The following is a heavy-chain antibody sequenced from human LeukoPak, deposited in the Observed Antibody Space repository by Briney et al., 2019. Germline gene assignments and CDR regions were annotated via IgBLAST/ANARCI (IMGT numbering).Heavy chain of an antibody. J-gene: IGHJ4*02. CDR2: FSASSTST. V-gene: IGHV3-23*01. D-gene: IGHD3-9*01. CDR1: GFDFSSYG. Sequence: GGSQRLSCAASGFDFSSYGMSWVRQSPGKGLEWVSTFSASSTSTYYADSVKGRFTISRDNSKNTLYLQMNSLRDGDTAVYYCAKGDTYYDLLTCFDFWGPGTLVTVSS. CDR3: AKGDTYYDLLTCFDF.